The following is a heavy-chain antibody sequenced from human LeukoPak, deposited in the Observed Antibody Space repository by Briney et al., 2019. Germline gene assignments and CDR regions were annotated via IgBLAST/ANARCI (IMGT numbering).Heavy chain of an antibody. CDR1: GGSFSGYY. CDR3: ARDDSIGFDY. J-gene: IGHJ4*02. CDR2: INHSGST. D-gene: IGHD2-21*02. Sequence: SETLSLTCAVYGGSFSGYYWSWIRQPPGKGLEWIGEINHSGSTNYNPSLKSRVTISVDKSKNQFSLKLSSVTAADTAVYYCARDDSIGFDYWGQGTLVTVSS. V-gene: IGHV4-34*01.